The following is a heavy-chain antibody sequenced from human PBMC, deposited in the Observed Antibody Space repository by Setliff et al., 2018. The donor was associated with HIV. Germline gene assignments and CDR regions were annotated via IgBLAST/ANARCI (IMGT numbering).Heavy chain of an antibody. CDR2: IYTSEST. D-gene: IGHD1-26*01. Sequence: TLSLPCTVSGGSISSGSYYWSWIRQPAGKGLEWIGHIYTSESTNYNPPLKSRVTISVDTSKNQFSLKLSSVTAADTAVYYCARGALQDGTGSYYEGFDYWGQGTLVTVSS. J-gene: IGHJ4*02. V-gene: IGHV4-61*09. CDR1: GGSISSGSYY. CDR3: ARGALQDGTGSYYEGFDY.